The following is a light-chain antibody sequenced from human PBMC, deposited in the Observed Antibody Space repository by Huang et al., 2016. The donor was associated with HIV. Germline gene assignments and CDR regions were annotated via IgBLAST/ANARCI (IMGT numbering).Light chain of an antibody. V-gene: IGKV2-30*01. CDR3: MQGTHWPGT. CDR2: QVS. J-gene: IGKJ1*01. Sequence: DVVMTQAPLSLPVTLGQPASMFCKSSQSLVSSDADTYLNWFQQRPGQAPRRLIYQVSNRDSGVPQRFSGSGSGTHFTLRIKTVEAEDVAIYYCMQGTHWPGTFGPGTKMDI. CDR1: QSLVSSDADTY.